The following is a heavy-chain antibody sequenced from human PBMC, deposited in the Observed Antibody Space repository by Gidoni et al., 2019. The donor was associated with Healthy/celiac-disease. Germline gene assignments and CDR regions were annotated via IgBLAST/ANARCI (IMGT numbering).Heavy chain of an antibody. V-gene: IGHV3-23*01. Sequence: EVQLLESGGGLVQPGGSLRLSCAASGFTFSSYAMSWVRQAPGKGLEWVSAISGSGGSTYYADSVKGRFTISRDNSKNTLYLQMNSLRAEVTAVYYCAKDRSRGRAARGFDYWGQGTLVTVSS. J-gene: IGHJ4*02. CDR2: ISGSGGST. D-gene: IGHD6-6*01. CDR3: AKDRSRGRAARGFDY. CDR1: GFTFSSYA.